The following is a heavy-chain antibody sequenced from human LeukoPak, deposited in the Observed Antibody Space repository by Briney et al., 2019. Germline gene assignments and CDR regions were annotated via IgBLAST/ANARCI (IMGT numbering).Heavy chain of an antibody. D-gene: IGHD5-18*01. J-gene: IGHJ3*02. CDR2: IYSTGST. CDR1: GGPLSTYY. Sequence: SETLSLTCTVSGGPLSTYYWSWFRQPPGEGLEWIGYIYSTGSTDYNASLRSRVTISVDTPKTQFSLKLTSVTAADTAVYYCASTRGHSYGWGAFDIWGQGTMVTVSS. V-gene: IGHV4-59*08. CDR3: ASTRGHSYGWGAFDI.